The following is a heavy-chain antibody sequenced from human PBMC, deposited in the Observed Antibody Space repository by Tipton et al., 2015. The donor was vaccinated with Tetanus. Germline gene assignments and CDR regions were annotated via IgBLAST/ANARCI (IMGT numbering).Heavy chain of an antibody. CDR1: GGSVRSGDYS. V-gene: IGHV4-61*08. D-gene: IGHD4-17*01. Sequence: GLVKPSETLSLTCTVSGGSVRSGDYSWNWIRQPPGKGLEWLAYVSYSGRTNTNYSLKSRITISQDTSKNRFSLRLTSVTAADTAVYYCARVLPVNRAGWGQGTLVTVSS. CDR3: ARVLPVNRAG. J-gene: IGHJ4*02. CDR2: VSYSGRT.